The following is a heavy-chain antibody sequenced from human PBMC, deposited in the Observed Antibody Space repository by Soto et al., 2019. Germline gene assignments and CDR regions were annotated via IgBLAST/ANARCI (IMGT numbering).Heavy chain of an antibody. CDR2: ISSSSSYI. CDR1: GFTFSSYS. D-gene: IGHD2-15*01. J-gene: IGHJ4*02. Sequence: GGSLRLSCAASGFTFSSYSMSWVRQAPGKGLEWVSSISSSSSYIYYADSVKGRFTISRDNAKNSLYLQMNSLRAEDTAVYYCARRRSTHTPLPFDYWGQGTLVTVSS. CDR3: ARRRSTHTPLPFDY. V-gene: IGHV3-21*01.